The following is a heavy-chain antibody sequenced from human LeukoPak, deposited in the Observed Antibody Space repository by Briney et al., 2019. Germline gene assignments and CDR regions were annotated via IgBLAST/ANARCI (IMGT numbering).Heavy chain of an antibody. D-gene: IGHD3-10*01. CDR1: GFTFSSYA. Sequence: PGGSLRLSCAASGFTFSSYAMHWVRQAPGKGLEWVAVISYDGSNKYYADSVKGRFTISRDNSKNTLYLQMNSLRAEDTAVYYCAKTRAPMVRGGEGLDYWGQGTLVTVSS. J-gene: IGHJ4*02. CDR2: ISYDGSNK. V-gene: IGHV3-30-3*02. CDR3: AKTRAPMVRGGEGLDY.